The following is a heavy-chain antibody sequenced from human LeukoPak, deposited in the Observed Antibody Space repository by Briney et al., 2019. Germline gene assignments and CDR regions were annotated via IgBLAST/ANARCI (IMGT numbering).Heavy chain of an antibody. J-gene: IGHJ4*02. V-gene: IGHV3-23*01. CDR3: AIMHGYYDGSGYWVQ. CDR2: ITTSGGST. D-gene: IGHD3-22*01. Sequence: GGSLRLSCAASGFTFSSYAMSWVCQAPGKGLEWVSFITTSGGSTSYADSVEGHFTISRDNPRNTLYMQMNSLRDEDTAVYYCAIMHGYYDGSGYWVQWGQGTLVTVSS. CDR1: GFTFSSYA.